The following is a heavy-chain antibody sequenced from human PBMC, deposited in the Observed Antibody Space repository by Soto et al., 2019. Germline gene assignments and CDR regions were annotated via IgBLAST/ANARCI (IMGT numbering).Heavy chain of an antibody. D-gene: IGHD1-26*01. CDR1: GFTFGDYA. CDR2: IRSKAYGGTT. CDR3: TRGLDGSYYYYGMDV. J-gene: IGHJ6*02. V-gene: IGHV3-49*04. Sequence: PGGPLRLCCTASGFTFGDYAMSWVRQAPRRGLEWVGFIRSKAYGGTTEYAASVKGRFTISRDDSKSIAYLQMNSLKTEDTAVYYCTRGLDGSYYYYGMDVWGQGTTVTVSS.